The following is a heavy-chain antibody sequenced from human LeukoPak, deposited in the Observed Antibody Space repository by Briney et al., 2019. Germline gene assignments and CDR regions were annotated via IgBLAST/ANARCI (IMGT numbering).Heavy chain of an antibody. CDR3: ARQGATVVDY. V-gene: IGHV5-51*01. J-gene: IGHJ4*02. D-gene: IGHD4-23*01. Sequence: GESLKISCKGSGYSFTNYWIGWVRQMPGKGLEWMGIIYPDDSETRYSPSFRGQVTISADKSINTAYLQWSSLKASDTAMYYCARQGATVVDYWGQGTLVTVSS. CDR2: IYPDDSET. CDR1: GYSFTNYW.